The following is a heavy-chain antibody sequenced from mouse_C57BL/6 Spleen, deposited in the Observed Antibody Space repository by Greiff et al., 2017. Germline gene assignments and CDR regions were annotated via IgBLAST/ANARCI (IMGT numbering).Heavy chain of an antibody. CDR1: GYSITSGYY. J-gene: IGHJ4*01. D-gene: IGHD1-1*01. CDR2: ISYDGSN. CDR3: SRGDYYGSSLYAMYY. Sequence: DVKLQESGPGLVKPSQSLSLTCSVTGYSITSGYYWNWIRQFPGNKLEWMGYISYDGSNNYNPSLKNRISITRDTSKNQFFLKLTSVTTEDTATYYCSRGDYYGSSLYAMYYWGQGTSVTVSS. V-gene: IGHV3-6*01.